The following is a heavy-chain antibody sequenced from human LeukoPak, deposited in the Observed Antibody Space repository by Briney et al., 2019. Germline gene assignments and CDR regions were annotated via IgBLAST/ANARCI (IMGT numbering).Heavy chain of an antibody. Sequence: SVKVSCKASGGTFSSYAISWVRQAPGQGLEWMGGIIPIFGTANYAQKFQGRVTITTDESTSTAYMELSSLRSEDTAVYYCASGDTAMVFSYAFDIWGQGTMITVSS. D-gene: IGHD5-18*01. V-gene: IGHV1-69*05. J-gene: IGHJ3*02. CDR1: GGTFSSYA. CDR2: IIPIFGTA. CDR3: ASGDTAMVFSYAFDI.